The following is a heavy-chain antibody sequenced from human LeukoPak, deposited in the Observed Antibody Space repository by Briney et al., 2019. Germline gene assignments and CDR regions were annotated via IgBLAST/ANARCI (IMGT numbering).Heavy chain of an antibody. CDR3: ASGNWNSYYFDF. Sequence: SETLSLTCTVSGGSISSYYWSWIRQPPGKGLEWIGYIYYSGSSNYNPSLKSRVTISLDTSKNQFSLKLSSVTAADTAVYYCASGNWNSYYFDFWGQGTLVAVSS. J-gene: IGHJ4*02. CDR1: GGSISSYY. CDR2: IYYSGSS. D-gene: IGHD1-7*01. V-gene: IGHV4-59*01.